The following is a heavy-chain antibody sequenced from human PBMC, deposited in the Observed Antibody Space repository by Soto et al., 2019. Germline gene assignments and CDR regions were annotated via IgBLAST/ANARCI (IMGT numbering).Heavy chain of an antibody. CDR1: GDTPSTYA. D-gene: IGHD3-16*01. Sequence: QVQLVQSGAEVQKPRSSVNVSCKASGDTPSTYAISWVRQAPGQGLEWMGGIIPILGRPNYAQRFQGRITISADTSTRTTYMELNSVTSDDAAVFYCAILGLDVDSWGQGTLVIVSS. CDR3: AILGLDVDS. V-gene: IGHV1-69*14. CDR2: IIPILGRP. J-gene: IGHJ4*02.